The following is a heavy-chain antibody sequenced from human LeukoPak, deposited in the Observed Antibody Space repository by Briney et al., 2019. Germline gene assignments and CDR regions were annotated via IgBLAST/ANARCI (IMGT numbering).Heavy chain of an antibody. V-gene: IGHV4-59*01. J-gene: IGHJ6*02. CDR1: GISLSTYY. CDR3: ARDSWDYIAMDV. CDR2: VHHTGSA. D-gene: IGHD4/OR15-4a*01. Sequence: TSETLSLTCTVSGISLSTYYWSWVRQPPGKGLEWIGYVHHTGSADYNPSLKSRATISLDMSKSQFSLKLTSATAADTAVYYCARDSWDYIAMDVWGPGTTVTVSS.